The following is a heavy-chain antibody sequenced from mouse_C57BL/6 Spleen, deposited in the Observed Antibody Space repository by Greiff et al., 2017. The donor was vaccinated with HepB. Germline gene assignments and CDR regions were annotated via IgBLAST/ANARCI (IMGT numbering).Heavy chain of an antibody. J-gene: IGHJ1*03. CDR1: GYTFTDYY. V-gene: IGHV1-26*01. Sequence: VQLQQSGPELVKPGASVKISCKASGYTFTDYYMNWVKQSHGKSLEWIGDINPNNGGTSYNQKFKGKATLTVDKSSSTAYMELRSLTSEDSAVYYCARWRPSYVSLYWYFDVWGTGTTVTVSS. D-gene: IGHD1-1*01. CDR3: ARWRPSYVSLYWYFDV. CDR2: INPNNGGT.